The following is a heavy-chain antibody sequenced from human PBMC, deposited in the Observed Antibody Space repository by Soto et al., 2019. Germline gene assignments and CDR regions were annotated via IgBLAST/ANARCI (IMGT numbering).Heavy chain of an antibody. J-gene: IGHJ6*02. CDR2: IYYSGST. D-gene: IGHD3-10*01. Sequence: PSETLSLTCTVSGGSISSGGYYWSWIRQHPGKGLEWIGYIYYSGSTYYNPSLKSRVTISVDTSKNPFSLKLSSVTAADTAVYYCARAGSGSYQYYYYGMDVWGQGTTVTVSS. V-gene: IGHV4-31*03. CDR3: ARAGSGSYQYYYYGMDV. CDR1: GGSISSGGYY.